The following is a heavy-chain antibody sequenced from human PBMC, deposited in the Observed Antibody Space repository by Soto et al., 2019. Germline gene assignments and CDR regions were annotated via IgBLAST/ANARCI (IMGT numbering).Heavy chain of an antibody. Sequence: PSQTLSLTCAISGDSVSSNSAAWNWIRQSPSRGLEWLGRTYYRSKWYNDEEESVKRRITINPDTSKNQFSLQLNSVTPEDTAVYYCARESARDIVVVVAALDYWGQGTLVTVSS. V-gene: IGHV6-1*01. CDR3: ARESARDIVVVVAALDY. D-gene: IGHD2-15*01. J-gene: IGHJ4*02. CDR1: GDSVSSNSAA. CDR2: TYYRSKWYN.